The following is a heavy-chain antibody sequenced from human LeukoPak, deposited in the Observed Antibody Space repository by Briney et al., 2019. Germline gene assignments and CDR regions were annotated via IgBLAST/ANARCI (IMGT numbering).Heavy chain of an antibody. CDR2: IRYDGSKK. J-gene: IGHJ6*03. CDR1: RFTFTNYW. D-gene: IGHD3-22*01. Sequence: GRSLRLSCAASRFTFTNYWMSWVRQAPGKGLEWVTFIRYDGSKKYYGDSVKGRFTISRDNSKNTLYLQMNSLGAEDTAVYYCAKGGVTDSSGYYSGYYFYMDVWGKGTTVTVSS. CDR3: AKGGVTDSSGYYSGYYFYMDV. V-gene: IGHV3-30*02.